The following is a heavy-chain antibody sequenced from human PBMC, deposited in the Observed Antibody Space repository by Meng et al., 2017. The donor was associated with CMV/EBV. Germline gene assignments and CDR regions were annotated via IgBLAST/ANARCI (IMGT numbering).Heavy chain of an antibody. Sequence: GSLRLSCTVSGGSISSYYWSWIRQPPGKGLEWIGYIYYSGSTNYNPSLKSRVTISVDTSKYQFSLKLSSVTAADTAVYYCARDKVSYGDYGYYYGMDVWGQGTTVTVSS. CDR3: ARDKVSYGDYGYYYGMDV. J-gene: IGHJ6*02. D-gene: IGHD4-17*01. CDR1: GGSISSYY. CDR2: IYYSGST. V-gene: IGHV4-59*01.